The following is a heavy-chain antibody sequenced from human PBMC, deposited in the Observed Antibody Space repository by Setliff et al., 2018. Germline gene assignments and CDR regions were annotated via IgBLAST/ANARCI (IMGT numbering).Heavy chain of an antibody. CDR2: TIPMFGAT. J-gene: IGHJ6*03. CDR1: GGTFSSYG. CDR3: VREGVDSRSSTDYRYYMDV. D-gene: IGHD3-22*01. V-gene: IGHV1-69*05. Sequence: SVKVSCKASGGTFSSYGISWVRQAPGQGLEWMGGTIPMFGATSYARQFQGRVTIITDESTSTAYMQLSSLGSEDTAVYYCVREGVDSRSSTDYRYYMDVWGKGTTVTVSS.